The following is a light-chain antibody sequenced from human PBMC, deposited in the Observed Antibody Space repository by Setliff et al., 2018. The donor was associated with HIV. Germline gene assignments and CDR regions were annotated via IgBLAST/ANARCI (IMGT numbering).Light chain of an antibody. V-gene: IGLV2-14*01. CDR1: SSDVGGYTF. CDR3: SSYTSSTTYV. Sequence: QSALAQSASVSGSPGHSITISCTGTSSDVGGYTFVSWYQQNPDKAPELMIYDVSNRPSGVADRFSGSKSGNTASLTISGLQAEDEADYYCSSYTSSTTYVFGTATK. J-gene: IGLJ1*01. CDR2: DVS.